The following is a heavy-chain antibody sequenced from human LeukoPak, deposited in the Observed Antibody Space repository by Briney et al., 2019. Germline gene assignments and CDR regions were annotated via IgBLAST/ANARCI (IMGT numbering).Heavy chain of an antibody. J-gene: IGHJ1*01. CDR3: ASSYCSGGSCYSIYFQH. D-gene: IGHD2-15*01. V-gene: IGHV3-21*01. CDR1: GFTFNTHR. CDR2: ISGTSTYI. Sequence: PGGSLRLSCAASGFTFNTHRMHWVRQAPGKGLEWVSSISGTSTYIHYADSVRGRFTISRDNAKNSLYLQMNSLRAEDTAVYYCASSYCSGGSCYSIYFQHWGQGTLVTVSS.